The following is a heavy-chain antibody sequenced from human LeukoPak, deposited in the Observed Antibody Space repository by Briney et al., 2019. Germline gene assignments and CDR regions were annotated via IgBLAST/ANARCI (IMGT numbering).Heavy chain of an antibody. CDR2: ISYDGSNK. D-gene: IGHD5-12*01. Sequence: PGGSLRLSCAASGFSVRDYAMHWVRQAPGKGLQWVAVISYDGSNKYYVDSVKGRFTISRDNSKNILYLQMNSLRAEDTAVYYCARGALGYSAYDQTSDYWGQGTLVTVSS. V-gene: IGHV3-30-3*01. CDR1: GFSVRDYA. J-gene: IGHJ4*02. CDR3: ARGALGYSAYDQTSDY.